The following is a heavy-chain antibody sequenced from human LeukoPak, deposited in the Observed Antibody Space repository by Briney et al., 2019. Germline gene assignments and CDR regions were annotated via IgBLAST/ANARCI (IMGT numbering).Heavy chain of an antibody. V-gene: IGHV4-31*03. D-gene: IGHD5-18*01. CDR3: ARVRTDTAMVLNFDY. CDR2: IYYSGST. J-gene: IGHJ4*02. Sequence: SETLSLTCTVSGGSISSGGYYWSWIRQHPGKGLEWIGYIYYSGSTYYNPSLKSRVTISVHTSKNQFSLKLSSVTAADTAVYYCARVRTDTAMVLNFDYWGQGTLVTVSS. CDR1: GGSISSGGYY.